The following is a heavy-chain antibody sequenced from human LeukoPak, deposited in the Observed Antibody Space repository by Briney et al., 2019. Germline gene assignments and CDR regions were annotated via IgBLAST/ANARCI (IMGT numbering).Heavy chain of an antibody. V-gene: IGHV1-18*04. Sequence: ASVKVSCKASGYTFTSFYMHWVRQAPGQGLEWMGWISAYNGNTNYAQKLQGRVTMTTDTSTSTAYMELRSLRSDDTAVYYCARFVSTYYYDSSGSHDAFDIWGQGTMVTASS. CDR1: GYTFTSFY. CDR3: ARFVSTYYYDSSGSHDAFDI. D-gene: IGHD3-22*01. J-gene: IGHJ3*02. CDR2: ISAYNGNT.